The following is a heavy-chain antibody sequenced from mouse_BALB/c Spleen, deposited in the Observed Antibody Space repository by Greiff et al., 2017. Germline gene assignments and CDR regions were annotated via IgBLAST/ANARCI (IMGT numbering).Heavy chain of an antibody. D-gene: IGHD2-12*01. CDR2: IGSDDSK. J-gene: IGHJ4*01. CDR1: GFSLSTYGTA. V-gene: IGHV8-8-1*01. CDR3: KLGLTCRDSDQSPLAPVSKPGRPVVIIVERAMDY. Sequence: QVTLKVSGPVILQPSQTFSLTCSFSGFSLSTYGTAVNWMRQPSGKFLEWLSQIGSDDSKLYNPSLKSRITISKDTSNSQRILVLKAQNPPNMHLEWEKLGLTCRDSDQSPLAPVSKPGRPVVIIVERAMDYWGQGTSVTVSS.